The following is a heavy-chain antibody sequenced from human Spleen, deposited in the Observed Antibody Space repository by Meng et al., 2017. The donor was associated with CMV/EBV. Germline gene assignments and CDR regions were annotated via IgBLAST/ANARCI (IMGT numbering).Heavy chain of an antibody. Sequence: CTVSGGSISSSSSYWGWIRQPPGKGLEWIGSIYYSGSTYYNPSLKSRVTISVDTSKNQFSLKLSSVTAADTAVYYCARVATVTTEVYWGQGTLVTVSS. J-gene: IGHJ4*02. CDR3: ARVATVTTEVY. V-gene: IGHV4-39*07. D-gene: IGHD4-17*01. CDR2: IYYSGST. CDR1: GGSISSSSSY.